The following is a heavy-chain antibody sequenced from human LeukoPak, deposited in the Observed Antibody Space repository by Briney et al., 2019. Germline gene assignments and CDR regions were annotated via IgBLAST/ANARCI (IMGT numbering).Heavy chain of an antibody. CDR2: IYSGGST. CDR1: GFTVSSNY. Sequence: GGSLRLSCAASGFTVSSNYMSWVRQAPGKGLEWVSVIYSGGSTYYADSVKGRFTISRDNSKSTLYLQMNSLRAEDTAVYYCARILSPAMVRGVIMGWFDPWGQGTLVTVSS. D-gene: IGHD3-10*01. J-gene: IGHJ5*02. CDR3: ARILSPAMVRGVIMGWFDP. V-gene: IGHV3-66*01.